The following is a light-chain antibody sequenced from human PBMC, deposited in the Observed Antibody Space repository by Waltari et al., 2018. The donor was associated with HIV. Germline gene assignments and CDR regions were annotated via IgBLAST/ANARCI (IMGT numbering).Light chain of an antibody. J-gene: IGLJ2*01. CDR1: SSDLGGYNL. CDR2: KVS. V-gene: IGLV2-23*02. CDR3: CSYAGVNTYVV. Sequence: QSGLTQPASVSGSAGQSITISCTGTSSDLGGYNLVSWYQHHPGKAPRLIIHKVSERPSGVSNRFSGSKSGNTASLTISGLQAEDEAEYHYCSYAGVNTYVVFGGGTRLTVL.